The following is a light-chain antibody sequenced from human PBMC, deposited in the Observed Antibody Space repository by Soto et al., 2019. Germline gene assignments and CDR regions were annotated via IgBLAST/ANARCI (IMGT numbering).Light chain of an antibody. CDR2: DDN. V-gene: IGLV1-51*01. Sequence: QSVLTQPPSVSAAPGQKVTISCSGSSSNIGGNSVSWYQQLPGTAPKLLIYDDNKRPSGIPDRFSGSKSGTSATLTVSALQAEDEADYYCSSYAGSSNYDFGTGTKVTVL. J-gene: IGLJ1*01. CDR3: SSYAGSSNYD. CDR1: SSNIGGNS.